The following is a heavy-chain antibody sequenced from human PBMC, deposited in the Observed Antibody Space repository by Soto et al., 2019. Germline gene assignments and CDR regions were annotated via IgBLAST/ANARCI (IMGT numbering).Heavy chain of an antibody. D-gene: IGHD2-15*01. CDR2: ISAYSGNI. CDR3: ARDCSGATCSFNY. CDR1: GYTFTSYG. J-gene: IGHJ4*02. V-gene: IGHV1-18*01. Sequence: QVQLVQSGADVKKPGASVKVSCKTSGYTFTSYGTSWVRQVPGQGLEWMGWISAYSGNINYAQKFQDRVTMTTDTSTSTAYMELRSLRSDDTAVYYYARDCSGATCSFNYWGQGTLVTVSS.